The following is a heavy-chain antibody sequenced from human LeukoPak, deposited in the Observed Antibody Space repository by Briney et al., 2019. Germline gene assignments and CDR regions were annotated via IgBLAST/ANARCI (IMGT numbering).Heavy chain of an antibody. CDR3: AKSPPRGYCSSTSCLTGY. Sequence: GGSLRLSCAASGFTFSSYGMHWVRQAPGKGLEWVAVIWYDGSNKYYADSVKGRFTISRDNSKNTLYLQMNSLRAEDTAVYYCAKSPPRGYCSSTSCLTGYWGQGTLVTVSS. CDR2: IWYDGSNK. CDR1: GFTFSSYG. D-gene: IGHD2-2*01. J-gene: IGHJ4*02. V-gene: IGHV3-30*02.